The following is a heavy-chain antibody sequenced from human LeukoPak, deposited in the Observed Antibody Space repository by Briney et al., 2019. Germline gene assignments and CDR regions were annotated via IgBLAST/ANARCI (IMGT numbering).Heavy chain of an antibody. J-gene: IGHJ6*03. Sequence: SETLSLTCAVYGGSFSGYYWSWIRQPPGKGLEWIGEINHSGSTNYNPSLKSRVTISVDTSKNQFSLKLSSVTAADTAVYYCAKDGPRRIPYYMDVWGKGTTVTISS. D-gene: IGHD3-16*01. CDR2: INHSGST. CDR1: GGSFSGYY. V-gene: IGHV4-34*01. CDR3: AKDGPRRIPYYMDV.